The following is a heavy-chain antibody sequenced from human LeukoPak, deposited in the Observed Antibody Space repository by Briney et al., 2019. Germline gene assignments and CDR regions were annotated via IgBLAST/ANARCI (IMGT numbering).Heavy chain of an antibody. CDR2: VSVEGIGR. Sequence: GSLRLSCAAAGFTFSSYTFYWFRQAPGKGLEWVASVSVEGIGRYFPGSVEGRFAISRDDSKKSVFLQMSNLRPEDTAVYFCATVTKVDFNYWGQGTLVTVSS. CDR1: GFTFSSYT. CDR3: ATVTKVDFNY. D-gene: IGHD4-11*01. J-gene: IGHJ4*02. V-gene: IGHV3-30*09.